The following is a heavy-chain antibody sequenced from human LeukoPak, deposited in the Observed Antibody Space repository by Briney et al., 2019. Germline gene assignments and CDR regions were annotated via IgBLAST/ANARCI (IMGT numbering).Heavy chain of an antibody. J-gene: IGHJ1*01. V-gene: IGHV4-38-2*02. D-gene: IGHD6-13*01. CDR2: INKSGST. CDR1: GYSIRTDYY. Sequence: SETLSLTCTVSGYSIRTDYYWGWIRQPPGKGPQWIGTINKSGSTYYNPSLRSRVTMSVDTSKNQFSLKLSSVTAADTAVYYCARGPGSSWYDPYFQHWGQGTLVTVSS. CDR3: ARGPGSSWYDPYFQH.